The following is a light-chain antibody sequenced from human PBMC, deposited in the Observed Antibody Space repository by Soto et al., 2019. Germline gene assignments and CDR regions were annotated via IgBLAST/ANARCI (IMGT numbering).Light chain of an antibody. CDR2: ASS. CDR1: QYIGGR. CDR3: HKLNSYPIT. V-gene: IGKV1-12*01. J-gene: IGKJ5*01. Sequence: DIQMTQSPSSVSASVGDRITITCRASQYIGGRLAWFQQKPGKAPQYLIQASSILQSGVTSRFSGSGSGTEFTLTIRSLQPEEFATYYCHKLNSYPITSGQGKRPEI.